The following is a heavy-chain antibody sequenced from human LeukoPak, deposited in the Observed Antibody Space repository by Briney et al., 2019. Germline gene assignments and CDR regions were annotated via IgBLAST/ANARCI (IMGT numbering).Heavy chain of an antibody. CDR3: ARARHCTAGACYFDY. Sequence: GCLRLSSAPSLVTLTNDWMTCVRQTPGKGLWWGCNIKGVEVEKYYVDSARSGFTISSDNAKNSLSLQMNSLRVEDTAVYYCARARHCTAGACYFDYWGQGTLVTVSS. J-gene: IGHJ4*02. V-gene: IGHV3-7*03. CDR1: LVTLTNDW. D-gene: IGHD2-8*02. CDR2: IKGVEVEK.